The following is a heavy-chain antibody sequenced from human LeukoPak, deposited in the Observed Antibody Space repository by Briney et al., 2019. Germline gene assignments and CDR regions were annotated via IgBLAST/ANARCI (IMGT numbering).Heavy chain of an antibody. CDR2: ISAYNGNT. Sequence: ASVKVSCKASGGTFSSYAISWVRQAPGQGLEWMGWISAYNGNTNYAQKLQGRVTMTTDTSTSTAYMELRSLRSDDTAVYYCARGRAVYSSSSNWFDPWGQGTLVTVSS. CDR3: ARGRAVYSSSSNWFDP. CDR1: GGTFSSYA. D-gene: IGHD6-13*01. V-gene: IGHV1-18*01. J-gene: IGHJ5*02.